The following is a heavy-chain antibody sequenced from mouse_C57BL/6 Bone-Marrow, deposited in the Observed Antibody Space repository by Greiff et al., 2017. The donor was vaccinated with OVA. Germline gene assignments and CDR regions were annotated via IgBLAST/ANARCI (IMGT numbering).Heavy chain of an antibody. V-gene: IGHV1-64*01. Sequence: QVQLQQSGAELVKPGASVKLSCKASGYTFTSYWMHWVKQRPGQGLEWIGMIHPNSGSTNYNEKFKSKATLTVDKSSSTAYMQLSSLTSEDSAVYYCARRRLRDFDYWGQGTTLTVSS. CDR3: ARRRLRDFDY. CDR1: GYTFTSYW. J-gene: IGHJ2*01. CDR2: IHPNSGST.